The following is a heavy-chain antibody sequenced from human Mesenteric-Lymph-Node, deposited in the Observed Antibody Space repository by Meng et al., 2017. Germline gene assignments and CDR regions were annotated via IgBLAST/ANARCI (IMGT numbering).Heavy chain of an antibody. V-gene: IGHV1-69*06. CDR3: AREGGWGSGSYGIWFDP. D-gene: IGHD1-26*01. J-gene: IGHJ5*02. Sequence: SVKVSCKASGGTFSSYAISWVRQAPGQGLEWMGGIIPIFGTANYAQKFQGRVTITADKSTSTAYMELSSLRSEDTAVYYCAREGGWGSGSYGIWFDPWGQGTLVTVSS. CDR1: GGTFSSYA. CDR2: IIPIFGTA.